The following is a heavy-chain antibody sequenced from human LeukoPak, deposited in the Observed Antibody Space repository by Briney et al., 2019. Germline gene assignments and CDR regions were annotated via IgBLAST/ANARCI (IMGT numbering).Heavy chain of an antibody. CDR2: IYYSGST. J-gene: IGHJ5*02. CDR1: GDSIISSGYY. CDR3: ARDYTFPGRGIALDP. Sequence: SETLSLTCTVSGDSIISSGYYWSWIRQPPGKGLEWIGYIYYSGSTNYNPSLKSRVTISVDTSKNQFSLKLSSVTAADTAVYYCARDYTFPGRGIALDPWGQGTLVTVSS. V-gene: IGHV4-61*08. D-gene: IGHD6-13*01.